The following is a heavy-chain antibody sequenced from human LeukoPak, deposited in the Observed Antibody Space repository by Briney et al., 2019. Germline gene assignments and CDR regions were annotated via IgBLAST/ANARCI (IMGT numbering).Heavy chain of an antibody. CDR2: ISDSGGST. Sequence: GGFLRLSCAVSGITLSNYGMSWVRPAPGKGLEWVAGISDSGGSTNYADSVKGRLTISRDNPKNPLYLQLNSLRAEDPAVLCCAKRGVVIRVILVGLHKEAYYFDSSGQGALVTDPS. D-gene: IGHD3-22*01. CDR3: AKRGVVIRVILVGLHKEAYYFDS. CDR1: GITLSNYG. J-gene: IGHJ4*02. V-gene: IGHV3-23*01.